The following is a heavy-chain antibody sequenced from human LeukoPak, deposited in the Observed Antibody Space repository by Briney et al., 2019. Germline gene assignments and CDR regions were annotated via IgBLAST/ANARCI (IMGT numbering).Heavy chain of an antibody. D-gene: IGHD2-15*01. CDR1: GGSFSGYY. Sequence: SETLSLTCAVYGGSFSGYYWSWIRQPPGKGLEWIGEINHSGSTNCNPSLKSRVTISVDTSKNQFSLKLSSVTAADTAVYYCARAQQQGHIVVVVAAPYGDYYDYWGQGTLVTVSS. J-gene: IGHJ4*02. CDR3: ARAQQQGHIVVVVAAPYGDYYDY. CDR2: INHSGST. V-gene: IGHV4-34*01.